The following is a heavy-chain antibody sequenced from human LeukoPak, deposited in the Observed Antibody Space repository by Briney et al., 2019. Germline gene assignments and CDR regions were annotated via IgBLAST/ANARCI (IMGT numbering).Heavy chain of an antibody. CDR2: ISSSGSTI. Sequence: GGSLRLSCAASGFTFSDYYMTWIRQAPGKGLEWVSYISSSGSTIYYTDSVKGRFTISRDNAKNSLYLQMNSLRAEDTAVFYCAKELVTIPFDYWGQGTLVTVSS. J-gene: IGHJ4*02. CDR1: GFTFSDYY. V-gene: IGHV3-11*04. D-gene: IGHD5-24*01. CDR3: AKELVTIPFDY.